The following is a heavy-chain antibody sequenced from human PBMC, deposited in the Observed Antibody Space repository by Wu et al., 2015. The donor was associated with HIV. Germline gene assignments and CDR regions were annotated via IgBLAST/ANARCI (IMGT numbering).Heavy chain of an antibody. Sequence: QVQMVQSGAEVRQPGSSVKVSCKTSGGTFTNYGINWVRRAPGAGLEWLGTIIPLYGTTKYAQKFLGRIMISADTSTTTSSLELSSLRSEDTAIYYCATEGEYCSGSSCYDYWGQGTLVTVSS. D-gene: IGHD2-15*01. CDR2: IIPLYGTT. J-gene: IGHJ4*02. V-gene: IGHV1-69*08. CDR1: GGTFTNYG. CDR3: ATEGEYCSGSSCYDY.